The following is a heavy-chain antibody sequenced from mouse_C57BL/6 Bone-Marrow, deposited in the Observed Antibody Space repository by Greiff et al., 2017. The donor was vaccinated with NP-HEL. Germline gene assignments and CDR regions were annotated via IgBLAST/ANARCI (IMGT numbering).Heavy chain of an antibody. D-gene: IGHD1-1*02. CDR3: ARWGYGIAY. CDR1: GYTFTSYW. J-gene: IGHJ3*01. Sequence: VQLQQPGAELVKPGASVKLSCKASGYTFTSYWMHWVTPRPGQGLEWIGMIHPNSGSTNYNEKFKSKATLTVDKSSSTAYMQLSSLTSEDSAVYYCARWGYGIAYWGQGTLVTVSA. V-gene: IGHV1-64*01. CDR2: IHPNSGST.